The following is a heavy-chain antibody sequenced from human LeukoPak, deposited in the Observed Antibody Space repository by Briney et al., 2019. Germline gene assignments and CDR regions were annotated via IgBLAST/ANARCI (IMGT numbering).Heavy chain of an antibody. CDR2: INHSGST. CDR3: ARGVPGY. CDR1: GWSFSGYK. D-gene: IGHD7-27*01. J-gene: IGHJ4*02. Sequence: SETLSLTCAVYGWSFSGYKWSWIRQPPGKGLEWIGEINHSGSTNYNPSLKNRLTISVDTSKNQFSLKLISVTAADTAVYFCARGVPGYWGQGTLVTVSS. V-gene: IGHV4-34*01.